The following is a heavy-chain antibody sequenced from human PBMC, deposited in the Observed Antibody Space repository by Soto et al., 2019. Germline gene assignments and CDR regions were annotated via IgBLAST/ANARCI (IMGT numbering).Heavy chain of an antibody. J-gene: IGHJ5*02. Sequence: GEALKISFKGSGYSFTSYWIAWVRQMPGKGLECMGIIYPVDSDTRYSPSLEGQVTISSDKSSNPAYLHFSSLKASDSAMYYCARPFDTSGWYDHWGQGTLVTVSS. CDR2: IYPVDSDT. CDR3: ARPFDTSGWYDH. CDR1: GYSFTSYW. V-gene: IGHV5-51*01. D-gene: IGHD6-19*01.